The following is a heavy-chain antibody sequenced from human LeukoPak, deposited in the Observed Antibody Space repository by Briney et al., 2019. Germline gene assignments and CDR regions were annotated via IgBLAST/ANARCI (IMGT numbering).Heavy chain of an antibody. J-gene: IGHJ4*02. CDR1: GYTFTSYG. Sequence: ASVKVSCKASGYTFTSYGVSWVRQAPGQGLEWMGGIIPIFRTANYAQKFQGRVTITADESTSTAYMELSSLRSEDTAVYYCARALRYYSDSSGYAFDYWGQGTLVTVSS. V-gene: IGHV1-69*13. D-gene: IGHD3-22*01. CDR2: IIPIFRTA. CDR3: ARALRYYSDSSGYAFDY.